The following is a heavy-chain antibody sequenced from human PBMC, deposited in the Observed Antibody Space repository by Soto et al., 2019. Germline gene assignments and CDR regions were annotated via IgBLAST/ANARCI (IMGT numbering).Heavy chain of an antibody. Sequence: PGGSLRLSCAASGFTFSSYAMSWVRQAPGKGLEWVSAISGSGGSTYYADSVKGRFTISRDNAKNSLYLQMNSLRAEDTAVYYCARDKYYYDSSPGRAFDIWGQGTMVTVSS. J-gene: IGHJ3*02. CDR2: ISGSGGST. CDR1: GFTFSSYA. D-gene: IGHD3-22*01. V-gene: IGHV3-23*01. CDR3: ARDKYYYDSSPGRAFDI.